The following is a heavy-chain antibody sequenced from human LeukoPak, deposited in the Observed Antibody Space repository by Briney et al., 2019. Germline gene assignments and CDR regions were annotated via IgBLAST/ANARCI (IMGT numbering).Heavy chain of an antibody. CDR2: VYWDDDK. D-gene: IGHD6-19*01. V-gene: IGHV2-5*02. CDR3: AHSGEQWLVSYFDY. J-gene: IGHJ4*02. CDR1: GFSLSTSGVG. Sequence: VSGPTLVKPTRTLTLTCTFSGFSLSTSGVGVGWIRQPPGKALEWLALVYWDDDKRYSPSLKSRLTITKDTSKNQVVLTMTNMDPVDTATYYCAHSGEQWLVSYFDYWGQGTLVTVSS.